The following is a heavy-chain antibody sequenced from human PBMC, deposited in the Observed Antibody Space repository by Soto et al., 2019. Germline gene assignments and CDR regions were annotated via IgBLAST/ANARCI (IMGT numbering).Heavy chain of an antibody. D-gene: IGHD2-8*01. CDR2: INPSGGST. CDR1: GYTFTSYY. V-gene: IGHV1-46*03. J-gene: IGHJ3*02. Sequence: GASVKVSCKASGYTFTSYYMHWVRQAPGQGLEWMGIINPSGGSTSYAQKFQGRVTMTRDTSTSTVYMELSSLRSEDTAAYYCARVEYAGADAFDIWGQGTMVTVSS. CDR3: ARVEYAGADAFDI.